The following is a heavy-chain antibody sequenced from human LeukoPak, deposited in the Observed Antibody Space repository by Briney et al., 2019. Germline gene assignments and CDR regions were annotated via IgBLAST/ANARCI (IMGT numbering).Heavy chain of an antibody. J-gene: IGHJ4*02. D-gene: IGHD6-19*01. CDR3: ARELEQWLVRY. Sequence: ASVKVSCKASGGTFSNHAFNWVRQAPGQSLEWMGGIIPIFGSTSYVQKFQGRLTFSADETTSTVYMELSSLRSEDTAVYYCARELEQWLVRYWGQGTLVTVSS. CDR1: GGTFSNHA. V-gene: IGHV1-69*13. CDR2: IIPIFGST.